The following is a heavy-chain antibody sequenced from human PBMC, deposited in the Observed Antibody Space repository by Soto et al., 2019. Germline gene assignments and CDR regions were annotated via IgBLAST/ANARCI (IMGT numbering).Heavy chain of an antibody. J-gene: IGHJ4*02. Sequence: QVQLQESGPGLVKPSETLSLTCTVSGGSVSSGSYYWSWIRQPPGKGLEWIGYIYYSGSTNYNPSLKSRVTISVDTYKNQFSLKLSSVTAADTAVYYCARDDDTTGTTDWGQVTLVTVSS. CDR3: ARDDDTTGTTD. CDR2: IYYSGST. CDR1: GGSVSSGSYY. D-gene: IGHD1-1*01. V-gene: IGHV4-61*01.